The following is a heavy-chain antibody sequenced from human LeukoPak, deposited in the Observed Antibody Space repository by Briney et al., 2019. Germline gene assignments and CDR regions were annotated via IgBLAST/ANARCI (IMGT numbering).Heavy chain of an antibody. V-gene: IGHV1-2*02. CDR2: INPNSGGT. CDR3: ARDHGSGNWRLYYFDY. D-gene: IGHD3-10*01. CDR1: GYTFTGYY. J-gene: IGHJ4*02. Sequence: ASVTVSCKSSGYTFTGYYMHWVRQAPGQGLEWMGLINPNSGGTNYAQKFQGRVTMTRDTYISTAYMELSRLRSDDTAVYYCARDHGSGNWRLYYFDYWGQGTLVTVSS.